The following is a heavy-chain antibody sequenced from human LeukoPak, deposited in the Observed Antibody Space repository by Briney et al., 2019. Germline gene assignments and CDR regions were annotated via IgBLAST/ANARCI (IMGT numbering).Heavy chain of an antibody. V-gene: IGHV3-23*01. Sequence: PGGSLRLSCTASGFIFSNYAMSWVRQAPGKGLEWVSAISNSGDSTYYPDSVKGRFTISRDNSRNTLYLQMNSLRAEDTAVYYCAKDTVTTFDYWGQGTLVTVSS. D-gene: IGHD4-17*01. CDR2: ISNSGDST. J-gene: IGHJ4*02. CDR1: GFIFSNYA. CDR3: AKDTVTTFDY.